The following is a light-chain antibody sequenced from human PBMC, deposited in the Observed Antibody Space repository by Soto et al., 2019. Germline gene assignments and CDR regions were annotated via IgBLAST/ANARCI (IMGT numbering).Light chain of an antibody. V-gene: IGKV3-11*01. Sequence: EVVLTQSPATLSLSPGERANLSCRTSQSVSRTLAWYQQQSGQAPRLLIYDSSNRATGIPTTFSGSGSETDFTRTISRLVPEDSAVYYCQQRYVWPQTLGQGTKGEVK. J-gene: IGKJ1*01. CDR1: QSVSRT. CDR2: DSS. CDR3: QQRYVWPQT.